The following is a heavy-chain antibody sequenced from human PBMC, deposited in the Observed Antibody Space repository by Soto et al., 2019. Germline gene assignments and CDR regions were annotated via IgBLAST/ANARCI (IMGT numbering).Heavy chain of an antibody. CDR1: SGSISSSNW. CDR2: IYHSGST. V-gene: IGHV4-4*02. D-gene: IGHD6-13*01. J-gene: IGHJ3*02. Sequence: QVQLQESGPGLVKPSGTLSLTCAVSSGSISSSNWWSWVRQPPGKGLEWIGEIYHSGSTNYNPSLKSRVTISVDKSKNQFSLKLSSVTAADTAVYYCARAGGSSWHRRTPNAFDIWGQGTMVTVSS. CDR3: ARAGGSSWHRRTPNAFDI.